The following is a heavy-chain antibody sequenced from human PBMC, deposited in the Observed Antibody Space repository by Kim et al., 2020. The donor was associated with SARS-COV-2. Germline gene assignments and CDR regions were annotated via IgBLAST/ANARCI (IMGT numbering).Heavy chain of an antibody. CDR3: ARVQGMATHAFDI. V-gene: IGHV4-59*01. J-gene: IGHJ3*02. CDR1: GGSISSYY. CDR2: IYYSGST. Sequence: SETLSLTCTVSGGSISSYYWSWIRQPPGKGLEWIGYIYYSGSTNYNPSLKSRVTISVDTSKNQFSLKLSSVTAADTAVYYCARVQGMATHAFDIWGQGTMGTVSS. D-gene: IGHD5-12*01.